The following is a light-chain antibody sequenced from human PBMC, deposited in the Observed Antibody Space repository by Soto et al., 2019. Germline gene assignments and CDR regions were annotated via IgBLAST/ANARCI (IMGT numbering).Light chain of an antibody. CDR3: QQYGSSLWT. Sequence: EIVLTQSPGTLSLSPGERATLSCRASQTVSSSYIAWYQQKPGQAPRLLIYGASSRATGIPDRFSGSGSGTDFTLTISRLEPEDFAVYYCQQYGSSLWTLGQGTEVEIK. V-gene: IGKV3-20*01. CDR1: QTVSSSY. CDR2: GAS. J-gene: IGKJ1*01.